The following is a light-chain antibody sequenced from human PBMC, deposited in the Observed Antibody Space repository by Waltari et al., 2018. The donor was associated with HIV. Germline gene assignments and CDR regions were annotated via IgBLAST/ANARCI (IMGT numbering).Light chain of an antibody. Sequence: NFMLTQPHSVSESPGKTVTISCTRSSGSIARNSVPLYQQRPGSSPTTVIYKDDQRPSGVPDRFSGSIDSSSNSASLTISGLRTEDEADYYCQSYDNENPVLFGGGTKLTVL. V-gene: IGLV6-57*01. CDR1: SGSIARNS. CDR2: KDD. CDR3: QSYDNENPVL. J-gene: IGLJ2*01.